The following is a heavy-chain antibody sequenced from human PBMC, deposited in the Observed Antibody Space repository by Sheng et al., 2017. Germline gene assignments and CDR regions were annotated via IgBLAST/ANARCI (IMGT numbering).Heavy chain of an antibody. J-gene: IGHJ5*02. Sequence: QVQLQESGPGLVKPSQTLSLTCAVSGGSISSGGYSWSWIRQPPGKGLEWIGYIYYSGSTYYNPSLKSRVTISVDTSKNQFSLKLSSVTAADTAVYYCARAEQQLVRGFDPWGQGTLVTVSS. CDR1: GGSISSGGYS. CDR2: IYYSGST. CDR3: ARAEQQLVRGFDP. V-gene: IGHV4-30-4*07. D-gene: IGHD6-13*01.